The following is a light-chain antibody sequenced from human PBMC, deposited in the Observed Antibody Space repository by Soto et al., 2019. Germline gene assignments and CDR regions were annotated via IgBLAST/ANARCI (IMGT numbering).Light chain of an antibody. CDR2: GNS. CDR1: SSNIGAGYD. V-gene: IGLV1-40*01. J-gene: IGLJ2*01. CDR3: QSYDNSLSGHVV. Sequence: QSVLTQPPSVSGAPGQRVTISCTGSSSNIGAGYDVHWYQQFPGTAPRVLIYGNSNRPSGVPDRFSGSKSGTSASLAITGLQAEDEADYYCQSYDNSLSGHVVFGGGTKLTV.